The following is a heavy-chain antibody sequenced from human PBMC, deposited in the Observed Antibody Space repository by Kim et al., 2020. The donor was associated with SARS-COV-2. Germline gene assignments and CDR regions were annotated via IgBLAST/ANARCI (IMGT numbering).Heavy chain of an antibody. V-gene: IGHV3-23*01. CDR1: GFTFSTSP. CDR2: ISWDGTRT. Sequence: GGSLRLSCVASGFTFSTSPMGWVRKAPGKGLEWVSRISWDGTRTYYADSVKGRVTMSSDKSKNMLYLHMNSLRVEDTAVYYCAKGVINSGFDYWGQGT. D-gene: IGHD1-26*01. J-gene: IGHJ4*02. CDR3: AKGVINSGFDY.